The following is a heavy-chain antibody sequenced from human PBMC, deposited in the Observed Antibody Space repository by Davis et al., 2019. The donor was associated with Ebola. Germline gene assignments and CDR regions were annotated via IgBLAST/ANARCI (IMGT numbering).Heavy chain of an antibody. J-gene: IGHJ5*02. CDR3: AKDVSWS. Sequence: GESLKISCAASGFTFSSYGTHWVRQAPGKGLEWVAVISYDGSNKYYADSVKGRFTISRDNSKNTLYLQMNSLRAEDTAVYYCAKDVSWSWGQGTLVTVSS. CDR2: ISYDGSNK. V-gene: IGHV3-30*18. D-gene: IGHD2-21*01. CDR1: GFTFSSYG.